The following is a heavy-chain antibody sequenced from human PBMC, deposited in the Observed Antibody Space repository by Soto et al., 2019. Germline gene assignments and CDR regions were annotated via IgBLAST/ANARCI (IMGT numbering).Heavy chain of an antibody. V-gene: IGHV4-39*01. J-gene: IGHJ5*02. D-gene: IGHD4-17*01. CDR1: GASISSNIYY. CDR2: NYYTGNT. CDR3: ARHSHEDHGDPNWFDP. Sequence: QVQLQESGPGLVKPSETLSLTCTVSGASISSNIYYCGWIRQPPGKGLEWIGSNYYTGNTFYHPPLKSRVTLSVDTSENQFSLRLFSVTAADTAVYYCARHSHEDHGDPNWFDPWGQGTLVTVSS.